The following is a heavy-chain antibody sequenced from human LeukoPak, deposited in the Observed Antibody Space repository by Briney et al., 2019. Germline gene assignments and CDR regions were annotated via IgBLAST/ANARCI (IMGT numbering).Heavy chain of an antibody. CDR3: ARGVLGWLKSNWFDP. J-gene: IGHJ5*02. V-gene: IGHV1-46*01. CDR2: INPSGGST. Sequence: ASVKVSCKASGYTFTSYYMHWVRQAPGQGLEWMGIINPSGGSTSYAQRFQGRVTMTRDTSISTAYMELSRLRSDDTAVYYCARGVLGWLKSNWFDPWGQGTLVTVSS. CDR1: GYTFTSYY. D-gene: IGHD6-19*01.